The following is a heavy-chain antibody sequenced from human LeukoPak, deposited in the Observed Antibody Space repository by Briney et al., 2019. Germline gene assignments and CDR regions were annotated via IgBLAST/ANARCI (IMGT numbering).Heavy chain of an antibody. CDR2: ISAYNGNT. Sequence: ASVKVSCKASGYTFTSYGISWVRQAPGQGLEWMGWISAYNGNTNYAQKLQGRVTMTTDTSTSTAYMELSSLRSEDTAVYYCARGPCSGGSCYGETPAPFNWFDPWGQGTLVTVSS. V-gene: IGHV1-18*01. CDR1: GYTFTSYG. CDR3: ARGPCSGGSCYGETPAPFNWFDP. D-gene: IGHD2-15*01. J-gene: IGHJ5*02.